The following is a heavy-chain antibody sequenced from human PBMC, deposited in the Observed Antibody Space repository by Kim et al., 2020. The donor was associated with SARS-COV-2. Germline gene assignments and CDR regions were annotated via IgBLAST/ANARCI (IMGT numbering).Heavy chain of an antibody. D-gene: IGHD2-2*01. V-gene: IGHV3-23*01. CDR1: GSAFSINA. J-gene: IGHJ4*02. CDR2: ISDSGTST. Sequence: GGSLRLSCAASGSAFSINAMTWVRQAPGRGLEWVSSISDSGTSTHYADSVKGRFTISRDNSKNTLYLQMNSLRADDTAVYYCAKDLYCGSTSCSDYWGPGTLVTVSS. CDR3: AKDLYCGSTSCSDY.